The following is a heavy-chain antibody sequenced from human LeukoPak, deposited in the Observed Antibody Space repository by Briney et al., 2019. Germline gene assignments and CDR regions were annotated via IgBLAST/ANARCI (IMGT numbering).Heavy chain of an antibody. J-gene: IGHJ3*01. CDR3: AREVYSSSRPADAFDV. CDR2: IMQDGSEK. V-gene: IGHV3-7*01. CDR1: GFTFSTYW. Sequence: GGSLRLSCAASGFTFSTYWMSWVRQAPGKGLEWVANIMQDGSEKNYVDSVKGRFTISRDNARNSLYLQMNSLGAEDTAVYYCAREVYSSSRPADAFDVWGQGTVVTVSS. D-gene: IGHD6-13*01.